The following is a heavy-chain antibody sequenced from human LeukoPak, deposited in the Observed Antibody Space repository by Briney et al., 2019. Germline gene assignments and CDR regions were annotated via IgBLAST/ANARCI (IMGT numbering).Heavy chain of an antibody. D-gene: IGHD1-14*01. CDR3: ARSEEGYYYYGMEV. J-gene: IGHJ6*02. V-gene: IGHV4-30-4*01. Sequence: SQTLSLTCTVSGGSITSGDYYWSWIRQPPGKGLEWIGYIYYSGSAYYNPSLKSRVTISVDMSKNQFSLKLSSLTAADTGVYYCARSEEGYYYYGMEVWGQGNTVTVSS. CDR1: GGSITSGDYY. CDR2: IYYSGSA.